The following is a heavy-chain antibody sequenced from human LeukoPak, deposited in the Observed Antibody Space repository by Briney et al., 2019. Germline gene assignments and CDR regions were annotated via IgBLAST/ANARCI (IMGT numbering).Heavy chain of an antibody. D-gene: IGHD6-13*01. CDR3: TSTLGY. J-gene: IGHJ4*02. V-gene: IGHV3-15*04. CDR1: GFTFSTYW. Sequence: GGSLRLSCAASGFTFSTYWMSWVRQAPGKGLEWVGRIERKTDGGTTDYAAPVKGRFTISRDDSKNTLYLQMNSLKTEDTAMYYCTSTLGYWGQGTLVTVS. CDR2: IERKTDGGTT.